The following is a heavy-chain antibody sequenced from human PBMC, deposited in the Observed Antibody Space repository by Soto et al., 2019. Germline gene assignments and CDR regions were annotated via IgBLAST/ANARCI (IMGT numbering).Heavy chain of an antibody. Sequence: QVQLVQSGAAVSKPGSSVKVSCKASGGTFGIYAIGWVRQAPGQGLEWMGGIIPAFGTTKNAQKFQDRVGLPADESTNTVYMELRGLRFDATAVYYCARVPRQMLYGPTRNGMDVWGQGTTLIVSS. J-gene: IGHJ6*02. CDR2: IIPAFGTT. CDR1: GGTFGIYA. D-gene: IGHD2-2*02. V-gene: IGHV1-69*01. CDR3: ARVPRQMLYGPTRNGMDV.